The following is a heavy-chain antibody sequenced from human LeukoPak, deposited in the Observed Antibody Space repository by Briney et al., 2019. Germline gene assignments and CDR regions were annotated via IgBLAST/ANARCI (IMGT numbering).Heavy chain of an antibody. CDR2: IYYSGST. V-gene: IGHV4-59*01. J-gene: IGHJ2*01. D-gene: IGHD4-17*01. CDR3: ARTGGDYVQLPVGWYFDL. CDR1: GGSISSYY. Sequence: SETLSLTCTVSGGSISSYYWSWIRQPPGKGLEWIGYIYYSGSTNYNPSLKSRVTISVDTSKNQFSLKLSSVTAADTAVYYCARTGGDYVQLPVGWYFDLWGRGTLVTVSS.